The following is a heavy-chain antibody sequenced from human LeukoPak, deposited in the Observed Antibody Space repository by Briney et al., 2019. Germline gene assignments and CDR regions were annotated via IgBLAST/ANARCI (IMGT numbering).Heavy chain of an antibody. J-gene: IGHJ4*02. CDR2: ISAYNGNT. D-gene: IGHD3-22*01. Sequence: GASVKVSCKASGYTFTSYGISWVRQAPGQGLEWMGWISAYNGNTNYAQKLQGRVTMTTDTSTSTAYMELRSLRSDDTAVYYCAREATTYYYDSSGYCDYWGRGTLVTVSS. CDR1: GYTFTSYG. V-gene: IGHV1-18*01. CDR3: AREATTYYYDSSGYCDY.